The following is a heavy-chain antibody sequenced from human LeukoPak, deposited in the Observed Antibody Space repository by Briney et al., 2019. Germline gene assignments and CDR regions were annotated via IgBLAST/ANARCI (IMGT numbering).Heavy chain of an antibody. CDR1: GFTFSSYA. V-gene: IGHV3-23*01. Sequence: GGSLRLSCAASGFTFSSYAMNWVRQAPGKGLEWVSAISGTGGRTDYADSVKGRFTISRDNSKNTLYLQMNSLSAEDTAVYSCTKDAVALRGYSYGYLNYFDFWGQGTLVTVSS. CDR3: TKDAVALRGYSYGYLNYFDF. CDR2: ISGTGGRT. J-gene: IGHJ4*02. D-gene: IGHD5-18*01.